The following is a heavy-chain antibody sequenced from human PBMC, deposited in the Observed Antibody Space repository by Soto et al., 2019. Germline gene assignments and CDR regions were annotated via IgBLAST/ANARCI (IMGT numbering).Heavy chain of an antibody. CDR1: GFSLSSSGVA. V-gene: IGHV2-5*04. CDR2: IYWDDDK. J-gene: IGHJ4*02. Sequence: QITLKESGPTLVKPTQTLTLTCTFSGFSLSSSGVAVDWVRQPPGKALEWLALIYWDDDKRYSPSLRNRLTITNDTSKNQVVLTMINMDPVDTGTYYCVRNSYCGGAGYWGPGTLVTVSS. CDR3: VRNSYCGGAGY. D-gene: IGHD2-21*02.